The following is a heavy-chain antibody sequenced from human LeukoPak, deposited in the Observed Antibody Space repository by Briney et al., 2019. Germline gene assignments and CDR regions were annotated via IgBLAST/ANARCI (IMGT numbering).Heavy chain of an antibody. J-gene: IGHJ6*03. CDR3: ARRVTDGSTSPYYMDV. D-gene: IGHD2-2*01. Sequence: GESLKISCKGSGYSFTSYWIGWVRQMPGKGLEWMGIIYPGDSDTRYSPSFQGQVTISADKSISTAYLQWSSLKASDTAMYYCARRVTDGSTSPYYMDVWGKGTTVTVSS. V-gene: IGHV5-51*01. CDR1: GYSFTSYW. CDR2: IYPGDSDT.